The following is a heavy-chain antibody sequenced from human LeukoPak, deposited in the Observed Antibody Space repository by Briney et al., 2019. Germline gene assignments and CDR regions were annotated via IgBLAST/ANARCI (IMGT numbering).Heavy chain of an antibody. D-gene: IGHD5-18*01. Sequence: ASVKVSCKASGYTFTSYAVHWVRQAPGQGLEWMGGIIPIFGTANYAQKFQGRVTITADESTSTAYMELSSLRSEDTAVYYCARARRDTAMVRPFDYWGQGTLVTVSS. J-gene: IGHJ4*02. CDR2: IIPIFGTA. CDR1: GYTFTSYA. V-gene: IGHV1-69*13. CDR3: ARARRDTAMVRPFDY.